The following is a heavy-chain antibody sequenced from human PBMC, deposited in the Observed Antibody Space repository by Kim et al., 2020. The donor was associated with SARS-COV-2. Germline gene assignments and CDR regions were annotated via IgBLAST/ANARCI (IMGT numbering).Heavy chain of an antibody. CDR3: ARGGLELRSRKFDY. D-gene: IGHD1-7*01. V-gene: IGHV4-34*01. J-gene: IGHJ4*02. CDR1: GGSFSGYY. Sequence: SETLSLTCAVYGGSFSGYYWSWIRQPPGKGLEWIGEINHSGSTNYNPSLKSRVTISVDTSKNQFSLKLSSVTAADTAVYYCARGGLELRSRKFDYWGQGTLVTVSS. CDR2: INHSGST.